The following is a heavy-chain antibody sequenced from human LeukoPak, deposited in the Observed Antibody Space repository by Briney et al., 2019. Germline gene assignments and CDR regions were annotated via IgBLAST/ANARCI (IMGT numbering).Heavy chain of an antibody. D-gene: IGHD5-18*01. CDR1: GFIFGDHA. CDR3: TRGPIQLWIHNAMDV. CDR2: IRSKAYRGPT. Sequence: GGSLRLSCLTSGFIFGDHAMSWVRQAPGKGLAWVGFIRSKAYRGPTEYAASVKGRFTISRDDSRGIAYLQMNSLITEDTAVYYCTRGPIQLWIHNAMDVWGQGTTVTVSS. V-gene: IGHV3-49*04. J-gene: IGHJ6*02.